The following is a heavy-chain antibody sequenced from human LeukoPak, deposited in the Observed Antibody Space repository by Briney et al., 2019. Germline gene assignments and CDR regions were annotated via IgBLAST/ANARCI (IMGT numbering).Heavy chain of an antibody. J-gene: IGHJ3*02. V-gene: IGHV3-21*04. Sequence: HPGGSLRLSCAASGFTFSSYNMNWVRQAPGQGLEWVSSITSGSSYIYYADSVKGRFTISRDNSKNTLYLQMNSLRAEDTAVYYCAKEKIIGFVFDGFDIWGQGTMVTVSS. D-gene: IGHD2/OR15-2a*01. CDR1: GFTFSSYN. CDR3: AKEKIIGFVFDGFDI. CDR2: ITSGSSYI.